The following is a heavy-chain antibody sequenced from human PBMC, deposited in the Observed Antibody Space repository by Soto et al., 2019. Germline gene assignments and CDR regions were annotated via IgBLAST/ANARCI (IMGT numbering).Heavy chain of an antibody. CDR1: GFTFDDYA. J-gene: IGHJ5*02. D-gene: IGHD3-10*01. Sequence: GGSLRLSCAASGFTFDDYAMHWVRQAPGKGLEWVSGISWNSGSIGYADSVKGRFTISRDNAKNSLYLQMNSLRAEDTALYYCAKVRGGSMVRGVRELAGFDPWGQGTLVTVSS. CDR3: AKVRGGSMVRGVRELAGFDP. V-gene: IGHV3-9*01. CDR2: ISWNSGSI.